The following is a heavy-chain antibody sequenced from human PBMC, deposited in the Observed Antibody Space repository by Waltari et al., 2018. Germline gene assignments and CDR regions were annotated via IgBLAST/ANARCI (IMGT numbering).Heavy chain of an antibody. CDR1: GFTVSSNY. Sequence: EVQLVESGGGLVQPGGSLRLSWSASGFTVSSNYMSWVRQAPGKGLEWVSVIYSGGSTYYADSVKGRFTISRDNSKNTLYLQMNSLRAEDTAVYYCARSYPYYGMDVWGQGTTVTVSS. CDR3: ARSYPYYGMDV. V-gene: IGHV3-66*02. J-gene: IGHJ6*02. CDR2: IYSGGST.